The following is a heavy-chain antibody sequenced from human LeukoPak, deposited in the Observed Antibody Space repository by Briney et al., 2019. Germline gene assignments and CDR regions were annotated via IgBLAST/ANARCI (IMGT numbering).Heavy chain of an antibody. CDR3: ARGGVTGTTSPAFDI. CDR2: INHSGST. CDR1: GGSFSSYY. Sequence: SETLSLTCAVYGGSFSSYYWSWIRQPPGKGLEWIGEINHSGSTNYNPSLKSRVTISVDTSKNQFSLKLSSVTAADTAVYYCARGGVTGTTSPAFDIWGQGTMVTVSS. J-gene: IGHJ3*02. D-gene: IGHD1-20*01. V-gene: IGHV4-34*01.